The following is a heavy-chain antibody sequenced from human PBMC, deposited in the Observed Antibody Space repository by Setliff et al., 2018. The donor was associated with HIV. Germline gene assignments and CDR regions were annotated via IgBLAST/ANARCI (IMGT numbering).Heavy chain of an antibody. V-gene: IGHV1-8*02. Sequence: ASVKGSCKASGYTLTNYDSNWVRQATGQGREWMGWMNPSGAAGYAQEFQGRVTMTRDTSISTAYMELSSLRSEDTAVYYCARVISGRGRELPDFDYWGQGTQVTVSS. CDR2: MNPSGAA. CDR1: GYTLTNYD. CDR3: ARVISGRGRELPDFDY. D-gene: IGHD3-10*01. J-gene: IGHJ4*02.